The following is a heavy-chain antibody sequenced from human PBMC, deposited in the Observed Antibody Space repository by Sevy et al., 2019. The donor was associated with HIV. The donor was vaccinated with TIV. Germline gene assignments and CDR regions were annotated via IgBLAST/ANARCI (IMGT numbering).Heavy chain of an antibody. CDR1: GFAFSNYW. CDR3: ASGRQYYDFWSGPYRGYFDY. V-gene: IGHV3-7*01. J-gene: IGHJ4*02. Sequence: GGSLRLSCAASGFAFSNYWMNWVRQVPGKGLEWVANIKQDGNEKDYLDSVKGRFTISRDSAKNSLYLQMNSLRAEDTAVYFCASGRQYYDFWSGPYRGYFDYWGQGTLVTVSS. CDR2: IKQDGNEK. D-gene: IGHD3-3*01.